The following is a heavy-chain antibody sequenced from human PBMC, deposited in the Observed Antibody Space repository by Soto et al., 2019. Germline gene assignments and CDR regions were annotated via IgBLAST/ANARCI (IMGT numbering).Heavy chain of an antibody. Sequence: GGSLRLSCAASGFTFSDYYMSWIRQAPGKGLEWVSYISSSGSTIYYAATVKGRFTISRDNAKNSLYLQMNSLGAEDTAVYYCARDLEYSSSPGYWGQGTLVTVSS. D-gene: IGHD6-6*01. V-gene: IGHV3-11*01. CDR2: ISSSGSTI. J-gene: IGHJ4*02. CDR3: ARDLEYSSSPGY. CDR1: GFTFSDYY.